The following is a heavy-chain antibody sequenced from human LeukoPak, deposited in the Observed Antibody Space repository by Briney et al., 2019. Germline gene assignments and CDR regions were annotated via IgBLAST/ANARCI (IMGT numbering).Heavy chain of an antibody. CDR1: GYTFTSYD. J-gene: IGHJ4*02. V-gene: IGHV1-8*01. D-gene: IGHD3-22*01. Sequence: ASVKVSCKASGYTFTSYDINWVRQATGQGLAWMGWMNPNSGNTGYAQKFQGRVTMTRNTSISTAYMELSSLRSEDTAVYYCARDGGDYYDSSGYFSWGQGTLVTVSS. CDR2: MNPNSGNT. CDR3: ARDGGDYYDSSGYFS.